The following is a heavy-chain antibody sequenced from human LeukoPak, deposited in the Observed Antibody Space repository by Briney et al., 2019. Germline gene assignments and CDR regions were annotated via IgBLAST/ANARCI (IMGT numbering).Heavy chain of an antibody. J-gene: IGHJ3*02. CDR2: ISGSGGST. CDR1: GFTFSSYA. V-gene: IGHV3-23*01. Sequence: GGSLRLSCAASGFTFSSYAMSWVRQAPGKGLEWASAISGSGGSTYYADSVKGRFTISRDNSKNTLYLQMNSLRAEDTAVYYCAKGSDYDSSGNDGFDIWGQGTMVTVSS. D-gene: IGHD3-22*01. CDR3: AKGSDYDSSGNDGFDI.